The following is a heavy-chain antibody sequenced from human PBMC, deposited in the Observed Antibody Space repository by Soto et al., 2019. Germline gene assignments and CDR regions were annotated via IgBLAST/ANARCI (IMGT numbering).Heavy chain of an antibody. D-gene: IGHD3-22*01. V-gene: IGHV1-69*06. CDR1: GGTFSSYA. Sequence: SVKVSCKASGGTFSSYAISWVRQAPGQGLEWMGGIIPIFGTANYAQKFQGRVTITADKSTSTAYMELSSLRSEDTAVYYCARSHVDYYDSSGYYYRAFQHWGQGTLVTVSS. CDR2: IIPIFGTA. CDR3: ARSHVDYYDSSGYYYRAFQH. J-gene: IGHJ1*01.